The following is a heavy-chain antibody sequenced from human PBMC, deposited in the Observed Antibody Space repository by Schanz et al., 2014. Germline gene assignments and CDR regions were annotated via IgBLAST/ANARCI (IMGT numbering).Heavy chain of an antibody. D-gene: IGHD2-2*01. CDR3: ARAGYDADNWFDP. CDR1: GFGFSSYG. Sequence: EVQLLESGGGLVQPGGSLRLSCAASGFGFSSYGMHWVRQAPGKGLEWVSYISSASSTINYADSVKGRFTISRDNAKNSLFLQMNSLRAEDTAVYYCARAGYDADNWFDPWGQGTLVTVSS. J-gene: IGHJ5*02. CDR2: ISSASSTI. V-gene: IGHV3-48*01.